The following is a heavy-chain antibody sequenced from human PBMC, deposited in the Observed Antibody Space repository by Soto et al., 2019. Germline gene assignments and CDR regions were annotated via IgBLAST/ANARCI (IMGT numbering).Heavy chain of an antibody. D-gene: IGHD7-27*01. CDR1: GGSISSGGYY. CDR2: IYYSGST. V-gene: IGHV4-31*03. CDR3: ARDQTGDQSHDAFDI. Sequence: SETLSLTCTVSGGSISSGGYYWSWIRQHPGKGLEWIGYIYYSGSTYYNPSLKSRVTISVDTSKNQFSLKLSSVTAADTAVYYCARDQTGDQSHDAFDIWGQGTMVTVSS. J-gene: IGHJ3*02.